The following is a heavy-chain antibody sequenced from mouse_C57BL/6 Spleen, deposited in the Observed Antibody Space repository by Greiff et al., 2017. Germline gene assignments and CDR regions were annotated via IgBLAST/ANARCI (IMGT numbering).Heavy chain of an antibody. Sequence: VQLKESGPELVKPGASVKISCKASGYSFTDYNMNWVKQSNGKSLEWIGVINPNYGTTSYNQKFKGKATLTVDQSSSTAYMQLNSLTSEDSAVYYCAREGTVVPYDAMDYWGQGTSVTVSS. CDR1: GYSFTDYN. CDR2: INPNYGTT. V-gene: IGHV1-39*01. J-gene: IGHJ4*01. D-gene: IGHD1-1*01. CDR3: AREGTVVPYDAMDY.